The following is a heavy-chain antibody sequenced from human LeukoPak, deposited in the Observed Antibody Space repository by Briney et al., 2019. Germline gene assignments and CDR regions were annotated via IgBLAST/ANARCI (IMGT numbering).Heavy chain of an antibody. CDR3: ARDANDYASPPDY. D-gene: IGHD3-16*01. J-gene: IGHJ4*02. CDR2: VGASSGAI. V-gene: IGHV3-48*01. CDR1: GFTFNIYS. Sequence: PGGSLRLSCAASGFTFNIYSMNWVRQAPGKGLQWVSYVGASSGAIYYAESVKGRFTSSRDNAKNPLYLQMNSLRAEDTAVYYCARDANDYASPPDYWGQGTLVTVSS.